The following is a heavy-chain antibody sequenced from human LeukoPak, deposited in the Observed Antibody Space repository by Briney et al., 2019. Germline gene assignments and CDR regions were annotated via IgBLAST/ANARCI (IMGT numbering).Heavy chain of an antibody. CDR3: ARVGWGDVASYPNRLDP. CDR1: GGSISSTTHY. Sequence: SETLSLTCTVSGGSISSTTHYWGWIRQPPGAPLEWIANIYYSGPTAYNQALQSRVTISIETSKNEFSLTLKSVTAADTAVYYCARVGWGDVASYPNRLDPWGQGTLVTVSS. V-gene: IGHV4-39*07. D-gene: IGHD3-10*01. J-gene: IGHJ5*02. CDR2: IYYSGPT.